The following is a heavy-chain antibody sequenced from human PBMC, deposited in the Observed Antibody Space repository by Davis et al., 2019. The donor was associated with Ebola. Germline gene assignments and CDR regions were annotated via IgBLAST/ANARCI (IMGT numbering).Heavy chain of an antibody. V-gene: IGHV5-51*01. CDR1: GYSFTSYW. CDR2: IYPGDSDT. CDR3: ATHGIAITTTIGPIDY. Sequence: GESLKISCKGSGYSFTSYWIGWVRQMPGKGLEWMGIIYPGDSDTRYSPSFQGQVTISADKSISTAYLQWSSLKASDTAMYYCATHGIAITTTIGPIDYWGQGTLVTVSS. J-gene: IGHJ4*02. D-gene: IGHD6-13*01.